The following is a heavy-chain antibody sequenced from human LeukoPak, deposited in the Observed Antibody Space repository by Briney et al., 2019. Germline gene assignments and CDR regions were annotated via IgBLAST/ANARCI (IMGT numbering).Heavy chain of an antibody. CDR3: GGGGLGSDAFDI. CDR1: GGSISSYY. D-gene: IGHD3-16*01. CDR2: IYTSGST. Sequence: SETLSLTCTVSGGSISSYYWSWIRQPAGKGLEWIGRIYTSGSTNYNPSLKSRVTMSVDTSKNQFSLKLSSVTAADTAVYYCGGGGLGSDAFDIWGQGTMVTVSS. J-gene: IGHJ3*02. V-gene: IGHV4-4*07.